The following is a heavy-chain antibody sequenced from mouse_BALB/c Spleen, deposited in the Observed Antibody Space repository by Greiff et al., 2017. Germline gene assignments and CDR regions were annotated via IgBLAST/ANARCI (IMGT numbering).Heavy chain of an antibody. Sequence: QVQLKQSGPGLVQPSQSLSITCTVSGFSLTSYGVHWVRQSPGKGLEWLGVIWSGGSTDYNAAFISRLSISKDNSKSQVFFKMNSLHANDTAIYYCARNEYGPFAYWGQGTLVTVSA. V-gene: IGHV2-2*02. D-gene: IGHD1-2*01. J-gene: IGHJ3*01. CDR3: ARNEYGPFAY. CDR2: IWSGGST. CDR1: GFSLTSYG.